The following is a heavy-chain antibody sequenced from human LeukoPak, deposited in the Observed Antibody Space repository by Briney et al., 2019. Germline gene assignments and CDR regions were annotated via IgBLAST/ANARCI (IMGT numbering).Heavy chain of an antibody. V-gene: IGHV3-9*01. CDR2: ISWNSGSI. J-gene: IGHJ6*02. Sequence: GGSLRLSCAASGFTFDDYAMHWVRQAPGKGLEWVSGISWNSGSIGYADSVKGRFTISRDNAKNSLYLQMNSLRAEDTALYYCAKDHISSSWYHYHGMDVWGQGTTVTVSS. D-gene: IGHD6-13*01. CDR1: GFTFDDYA. CDR3: AKDHISSSWYHYHGMDV.